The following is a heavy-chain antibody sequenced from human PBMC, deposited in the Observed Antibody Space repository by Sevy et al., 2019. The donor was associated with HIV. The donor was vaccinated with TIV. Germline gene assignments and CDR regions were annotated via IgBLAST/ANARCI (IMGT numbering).Heavy chain of an antibody. Sequence: GGSLRLSCAASGFTFTNYWMHWVRQAPGKGLVWVSRINSDGGITTYADTVKGRFTISSDNAKNTLYLQMYSLRAEDTAAYYCVYYDFWSGSSEYYMDVWGKGTTVTVSS. D-gene: IGHD3-3*01. CDR2: INSDGGIT. CDR1: GFTFTNYW. J-gene: IGHJ6*03. V-gene: IGHV3-74*01. CDR3: VYYDFWSGSSEYYMDV.